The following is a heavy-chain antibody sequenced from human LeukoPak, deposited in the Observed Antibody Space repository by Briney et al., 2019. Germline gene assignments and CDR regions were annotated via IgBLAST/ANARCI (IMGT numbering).Heavy chain of an antibody. CDR2: IYYSGRT. J-gene: IGHJ4*02. Sequence: SETLSLTCTVSGGSLSSDYWSWLRQTPGEGLEWIGYIYYSGRTNYNPSLKSRVTISVDTSKNQFSLKLSSVTAADTAVYYCARYYYDSSGYFDYWGQGTLVTVSS. D-gene: IGHD3-22*01. V-gene: IGHV4-59*01. CDR3: ARYYYDSSGYFDY. CDR1: GGSLSSDY.